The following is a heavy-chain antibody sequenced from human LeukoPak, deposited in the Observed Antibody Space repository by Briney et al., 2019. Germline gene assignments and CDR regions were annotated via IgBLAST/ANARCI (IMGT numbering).Heavy chain of an antibody. V-gene: IGHV3-23*01. CDR3: AKERGHPLPNYHMVV. D-gene: IGHD4/OR15-4a*01. Sequence: GGSLRLSCAASGFTFSSYAMSWVRQAPGKGLEWVSTIVDTGDGTFYADSVRGRFTISRDSSKNTLYLQMNSLRADDTAVYYCAKERGHPLPNYHMVVWGKGTTVTVSS. CDR1: GFTFSSYA. J-gene: IGHJ6*03. CDR2: IVDTGDGT.